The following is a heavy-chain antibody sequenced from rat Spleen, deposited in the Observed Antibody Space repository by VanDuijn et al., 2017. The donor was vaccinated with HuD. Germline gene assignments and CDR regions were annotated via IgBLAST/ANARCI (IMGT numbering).Heavy chain of an antibody. CDR1: GFTFSDYY. Sequence: EVQLVESGGGLVQPGRFLKLSCAASGFTFSDYYMAWVRQAPTKGLEWVATISYDGSSTYYRDSVKGRFTVSRDNEKSTLYLQMDSLRSEDTATYYCARLNSGRYYWGQGVLVTVSS. CDR2: ISYDGSST. D-gene: IGHD1-11*01. J-gene: IGHJ2*01. V-gene: IGHV5-7*01. CDR3: ARLNSGRYY.